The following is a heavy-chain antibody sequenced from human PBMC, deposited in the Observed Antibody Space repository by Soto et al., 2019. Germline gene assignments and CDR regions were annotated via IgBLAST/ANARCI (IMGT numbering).Heavy chain of an antibody. CDR1: GFTFSSYE. CDR2: ISSSGSTI. D-gene: IGHD2-2*01. Sequence: EVQLVESGGGLVQPGGSLRLSCVASGFTFSSYEMNWVRQAPGKGLEWVSYISSSGSTIYYADSVKGRFTISRDNAKNSLYLQMNSLRAEDTAVYYCARAGNIVVVPAASGGYYYYGMDVWGQGTTVTVSS. V-gene: IGHV3-48*03. J-gene: IGHJ6*02. CDR3: ARAGNIVVVPAASGGYYYYGMDV.